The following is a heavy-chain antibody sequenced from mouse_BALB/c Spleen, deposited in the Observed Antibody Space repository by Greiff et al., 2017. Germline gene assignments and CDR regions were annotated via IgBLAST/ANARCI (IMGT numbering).Heavy chain of an antibody. J-gene: IGHJ2*01. D-gene: IGHD2-10*02. V-gene: IGHV7-3*02. CDR1: GFTFTDYY. CDR2: IRNKANGYTT. Sequence: EVQGVESGGGLVQPGGSLRLSCATSGFTFTDYYMSWVRQPPGKALEWLGFIRNKANGYTTEYSASVKGRFTISRDNSQSILYLQMNTLRAEDSATYYCARVERYGNYDFDDWGQGTTLTVSS. CDR3: ARVERYGNYDFDD.